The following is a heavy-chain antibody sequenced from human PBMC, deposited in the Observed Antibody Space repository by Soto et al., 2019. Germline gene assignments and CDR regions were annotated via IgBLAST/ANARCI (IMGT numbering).Heavy chain of an antibody. D-gene: IGHD3-3*01. J-gene: IGHJ6*02. Sequence: GGSLRLSCAASGFTFSSYGMHWVRQAPGKGLEWVAVIWYDGSNKYYADSVKGRFTISRDNSKNTLYLQMNSLRAEDTAVYYYARGYYDFFFGYYPTYYYRMAVWGQGSKVPVSS. V-gene: IGHV3-33*01. CDR1: GFTFSSYG. CDR2: IWYDGSNK. CDR3: ARGYYDFFFGYYPTYYYRMAV.